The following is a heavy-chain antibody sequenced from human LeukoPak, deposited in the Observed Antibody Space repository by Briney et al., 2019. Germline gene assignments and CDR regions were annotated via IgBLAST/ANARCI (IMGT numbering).Heavy chain of an antibody. V-gene: IGHV4-34*01. D-gene: IGHD3-16*02. J-gene: IGHJ5*02. CDR1: GGSFSGYY. CDR3: ARAGWGNDYVWGSYRNKWFDP. CDR2: INHSGST. Sequence: SETLSLTCAVYGGSFSGYYWSWIRQTPGKWLEWIGEINHSGSTNYNPSLKSRVTISVDTSKNQFSLKLSSVTAADTAVYYCARAGWGNDYVWGSYRNKWFDPWGQGTLVTVSS.